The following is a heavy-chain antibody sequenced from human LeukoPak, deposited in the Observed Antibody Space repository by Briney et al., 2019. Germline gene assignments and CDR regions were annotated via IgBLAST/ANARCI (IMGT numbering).Heavy chain of an antibody. J-gene: IGHJ4*02. V-gene: IGHV4-34*01. CDR3: ARKPPVVLPFDY. CDR2: INHSGST. Sequence: SETLSLTCAVYGGSFSGYYWSWIRQPPGKGLEWIGEINHSGSTNYNPSLKSRVTISVDTSKNQFSLKLSSVTAADTAVYYCARKPPVVLPFDYWGQGTLVTVSS. D-gene: IGHD4-23*01. CDR1: GGSFSGYY.